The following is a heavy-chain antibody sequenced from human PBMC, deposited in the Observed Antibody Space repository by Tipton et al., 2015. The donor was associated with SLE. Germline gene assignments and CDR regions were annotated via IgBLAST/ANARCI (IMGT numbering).Heavy chain of an antibody. V-gene: IGHV4-4*08. D-gene: IGHD3-22*01. Sequence: TLSLTCTVSGGSISSYYWSWIRQPPGKGLEWIGYIYTSGSTNYNPSLKSRVTISVDTSKNQFSLKLSSVTAADTAVYYCAREGLIVVDRDYYGMDVWGQGTTVTVSS. CDR3: AREGLIVVDRDYYGMDV. CDR2: IYTSGST. CDR1: GGSISSYY. J-gene: IGHJ6*02.